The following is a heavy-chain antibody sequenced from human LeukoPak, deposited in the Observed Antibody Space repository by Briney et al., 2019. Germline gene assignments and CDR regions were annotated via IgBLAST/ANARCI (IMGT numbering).Heavy chain of an antibody. J-gene: IGHJ4*02. CDR3: AKPSTVYGDFDY. Sequence: GRSLRLSCAASGFTFSSYGMHWVRQAPGKGLEWVAVISYDGSNKYYADSVKGRFTISRDNSKNTLFLQMNSLRAEDTAVYYCAKPSTVYGDFDYWGQGTLVTVSS. D-gene: IGHD4-17*01. CDR1: GFTFSSYG. CDR2: ISYDGSNK. V-gene: IGHV3-30*18.